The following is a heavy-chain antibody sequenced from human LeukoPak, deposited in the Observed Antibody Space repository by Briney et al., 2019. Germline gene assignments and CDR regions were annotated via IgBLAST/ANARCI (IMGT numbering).Heavy chain of an antibody. CDR1: GYTFTSYG. Sequence: EASVKVSCKASGYTFTSYGISWVRQAPGQGLEWMGWISAYNGNTNYAQKLQGRVTMTTDTPTSTAYMELRSLRSDDTAVYYCARDIPGEGSLDAFDIWGQGTMVTVSS. V-gene: IGHV1-18*01. CDR2: ISAYNGNT. D-gene: IGHD3-16*01. J-gene: IGHJ3*02. CDR3: ARDIPGEGSLDAFDI.